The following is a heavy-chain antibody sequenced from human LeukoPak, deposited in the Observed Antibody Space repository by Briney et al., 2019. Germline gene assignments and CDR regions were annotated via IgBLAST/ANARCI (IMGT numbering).Heavy chain of an antibody. V-gene: IGHV1-2*02. CDR2: INPNSGGT. J-gene: IGHJ4*02. Sequence: ASVKVSCKASGYTFTGYYMHWVRQAPGQGLEWMGWINPNSGGTNYAQKFQGRVTMTRDTSISTAYMELSRLRSDDTAVYYCARGHDSSGYVFDYWGQGTLVTVSS. CDR3: ARGHDSSGYVFDY. D-gene: IGHD3-22*01. CDR1: GYTFTGYY.